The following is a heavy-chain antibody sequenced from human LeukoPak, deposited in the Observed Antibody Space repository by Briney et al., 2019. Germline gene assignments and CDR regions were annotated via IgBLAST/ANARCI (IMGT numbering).Heavy chain of an antibody. CDR3: ARIGYSSSSLDY. CDR2: INQDGSVK. Sequence: PGRSLRLSCAASRFTFSNYWMSWVRQAAGDGLEWVANINQDGSVKYYVDPIKGRFTISRDNANNSVFLQMNSLRADDTAVYYCARIGYSSSSLDYWGQGTLVTVSS. V-gene: IGHV3-7*04. CDR1: RFTFSNYW. D-gene: IGHD6-6*01. J-gene: IGHJ4*02.